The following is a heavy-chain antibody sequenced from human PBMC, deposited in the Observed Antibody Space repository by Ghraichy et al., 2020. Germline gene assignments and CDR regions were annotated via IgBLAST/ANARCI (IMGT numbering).Heavy chain of an antibody. Sequence: KVSCKASGYTFTGYYMHWVRQAPGQGLEWMGRINPNSGGTNYAQKFQGRVTMTRDTSISTAYMELSRLRSDDTAVYYCARRFPEGIAVAAFDYWGQGTLVTVSS. D-gene: IGHD6-19*01. CDR1: GYTFTGYY. CDR3: ARRFPEGIAVAAFDY. V-gene: IGHV1-2*06. CDR2: INPNSGGT. J-gene: IGHJ4*02.